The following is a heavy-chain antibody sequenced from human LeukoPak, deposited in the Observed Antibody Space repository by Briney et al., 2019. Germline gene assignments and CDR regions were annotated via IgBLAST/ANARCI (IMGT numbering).Heavy chain of an antibody. CDR2: ISYDGSNK. V-gene: IGHV3-30-3*01. Sequence: PGGSLRLSCAASGFTFSSYAMHWVRQAPGKGLEWVAVISYDGSNKYYADSVKGRFTISRDNSRTTLYLQMNSLRAEDTAVYYCARDLPLRFLEWLLYPDGGQGTLVTVSS. CDR1: GFTFSSYA. J-gene: IGHJ4*02. D-gene: IGHD3-3*01. CDR3: ARDLPLRFLEWLLYPD.